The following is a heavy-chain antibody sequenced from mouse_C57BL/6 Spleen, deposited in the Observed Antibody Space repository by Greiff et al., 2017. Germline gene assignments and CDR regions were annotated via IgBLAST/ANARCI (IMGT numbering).Heavy chain of an antibody. CDR2: INYDGSST. V-gene: IGHV5-16*01. CDR1: GFTFSDYY. CDR3: ARENYNNYYAMDY. Sequence: EVQLVESEGGLVQPGSSMKLSCTASGFTFSDYYMAWVRQVPEKGLEWVANINYDGSSTYYLDSLKSRFIISRDNAKNLLYLQMNSLKSEDTATYYCARENYNNYYAMDYWGQGTSVTVSS. D-gene: IGHD2-5*01. J-gene: IGHJ4*01.